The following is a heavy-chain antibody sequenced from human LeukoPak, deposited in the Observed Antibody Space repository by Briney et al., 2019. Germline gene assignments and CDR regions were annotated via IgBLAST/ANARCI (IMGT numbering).Heavy chain of an antibody. J-gene: IGHJ5*02. CDR2: IKPDGSEK. Sequence: SGGSLRLSCAASGFTFNTCAMTWVRQAPGKGLEWVANIKPDGSEKYYVDSVKGRFTISRDNAKNSLYLEMNSLRAEDTAVYYCARDIVNLWGQGALVTVSS. CDR1: GFTFNTCA. CDR3: ARDIVNL. D-gene: IGHD2-21*01. V-gene: IGHV3-7*01.